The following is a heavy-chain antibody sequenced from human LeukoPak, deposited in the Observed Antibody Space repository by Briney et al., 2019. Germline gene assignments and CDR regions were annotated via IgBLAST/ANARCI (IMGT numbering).Heavy chain of an antibody. CDR2: ISSSSSYI. V-gene: IGHV3-21*01. CDR1: GFTFSSYS. D-gene: IGHD3-16*01. J-gene: IGHJ5*02. CDR3: ASRGGFYTSSLYNWFDP. Sequence: SGGYLRLSCAASGFTFSSYSMNWVRLAPGKGLEWVSSISSSSSYIYYADSVKGRFTISRDNAKNSLYLQMNSLRAEDTAVYYCASRGGFYTSSLYNWFDPWGQGTLVTVS.